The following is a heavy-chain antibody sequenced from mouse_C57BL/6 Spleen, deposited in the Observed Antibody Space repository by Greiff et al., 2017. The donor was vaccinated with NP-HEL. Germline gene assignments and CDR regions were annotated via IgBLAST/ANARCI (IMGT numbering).Heavy chain of an antibody. J-gene: IGHJ2*01. CDR2: IHPNSGSI. Sequence: VQLQQSGAELVKPGASVKLSCKASGYTFTSYWMHWVKQRPGQGLEWIGMIHPNSGSINYNEKFKSKATLTVDKSSSTAYMQLSSLTSEDSAVYYCASLTGQGYWGQGTTLTVSS. CDR3: ASLTGQGY. CDR1: GYTFTSYW. V-gene: IGHV1-64*01. D-gene: IGHD4-1*01.